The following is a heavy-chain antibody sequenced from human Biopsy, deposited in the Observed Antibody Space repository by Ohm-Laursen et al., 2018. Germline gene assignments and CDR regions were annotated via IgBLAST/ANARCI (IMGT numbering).Heavy chain of an antibody. CDR2: IFYRGST. D-gene: IGHD3-22*01. V-gene: IGHV4-39*01. J-gene: IGHJ5*02. CDR1: GDSVSNNNYY. CDR3: ARDYDTSGYYYVS. Sequence: SDTLSLTCIVSGDSVSNNNYYWGWIRQPPGKGLEWIGSIFYRGSTHYKPSLKSRVNISVDTSKNQFSLKLNSVTAADTAVYYCARDYDTSGYYYVSWGQGTLVTVSS.